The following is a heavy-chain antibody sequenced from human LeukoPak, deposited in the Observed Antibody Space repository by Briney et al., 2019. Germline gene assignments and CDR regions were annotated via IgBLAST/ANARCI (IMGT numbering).Heavy chain of an antibody. CDR3: AKSRARREGSSGSIDY. Sequence: GGSLRLSCVASGFTFTNYAMTWVRQVPGKGLEWVSAISGSSGKTYYADSVKGRFTISRDNSKNTLYLQMNSLRADDTAVYYCAKSRARREGSSGSIDYWGQGTLVTVSS. V-gene: IGHV3-23*01. CDR2: ISGSSGKT. CDR1: GFTFTNYA. D-gene: IGHD3-22*01. J-gene: IGHJ4*02.